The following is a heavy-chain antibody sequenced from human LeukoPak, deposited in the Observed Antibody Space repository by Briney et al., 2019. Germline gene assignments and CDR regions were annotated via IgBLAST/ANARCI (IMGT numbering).Heavy chain of an antibody. CDR3: ARVRSQQLPPWYFDL. V-gene: IGHV4-59*12. Sequence: SETLSLTCTVSGGSISSYYWSWIRQPPGKGLEWIGYIYYSGSTNYNPSLKSRVTISVDTSKNQFSLKLSSVTAADTAVYYCARVRSQQLPPWYFDLWGRGTLVTVSS. D-gene: IGHD6-13*01. J-gene: IGHJ2*01. CDR1: GGSISSYY. CDR2: IYYSGST.